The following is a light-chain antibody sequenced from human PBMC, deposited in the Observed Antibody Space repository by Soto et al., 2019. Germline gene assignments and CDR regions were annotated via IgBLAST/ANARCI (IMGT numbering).Light chain of an antibody. Sequence: DIQMTQSPSTLSASVGDRVTITCRASQSISSWLAWYQQKPGKAPNLLIYKASSLESGVPSRFSGSGSGTEFTLTISSLQPDDFATYYCQHYNSYSQMWTFGQGTKVEIK. CDR2: KAS. CDR3: QHYNSYSQMWT. V-gene: IGKV1-5*03. J-gene: IGKJ1*01. CDR1: QSISSW.